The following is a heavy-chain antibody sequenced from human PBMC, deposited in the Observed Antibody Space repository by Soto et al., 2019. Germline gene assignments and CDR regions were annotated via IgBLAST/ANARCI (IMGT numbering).Heavy chain of an antibody. D-gene: IGHD3-22*01. V-gene: IGHV5-51*01. J-gene: IGHJ3*02. CDR3: ARPNYYDSSGYLLDAFDI. Sequence: RYSPSFQGQVTISADKSISTAYLQWSSLKASDTAMYYCARPNYYDSSGYLLDAFDIWGQGTMVTVS.